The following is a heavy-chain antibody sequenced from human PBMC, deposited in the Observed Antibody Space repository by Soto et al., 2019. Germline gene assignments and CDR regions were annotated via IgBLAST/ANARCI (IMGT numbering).Heavy chain of an antibody. J-gene: IGHJ4*02. V-gene: IGHV3-30*18. CDR2: ISYDGSNK. CDR1: GFTFSSYG. Sequence: QVQLVESGGGVVQPGRSLRLSCAASGFTFSSYGMHWVRQAPGKGLEWVAVISYDGSNKYYADSVKGRFTISRDNSKNTLYLQVNSLRAEDTAVYYCAKDLQGWGQRTIVTVSS. CDR3: AKDLQG.